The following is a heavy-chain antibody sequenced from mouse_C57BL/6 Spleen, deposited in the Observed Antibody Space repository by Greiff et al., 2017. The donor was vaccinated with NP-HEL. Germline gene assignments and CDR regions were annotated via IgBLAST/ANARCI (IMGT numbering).Heavy chain of an antibody. CDR3: ARSGLLLRSDY. J-gene: IGHJ2*01. V-gene: IGHV1-80*01. CDR2: IYPGDGDT. CDR1: GYAFSSYW. Sequence: QVQLQHSGAELVKPGASVKISCKASGYAFSSYWMNWVKQRPGKGLEWIGQIYPGDGDTNYNGKFKGKATLTADKSSSTAYMQLSSLTSEDSAVYFCARSGLLLRSDYWGQGTTLTVSS. D-gene: IGHD1-1*01.